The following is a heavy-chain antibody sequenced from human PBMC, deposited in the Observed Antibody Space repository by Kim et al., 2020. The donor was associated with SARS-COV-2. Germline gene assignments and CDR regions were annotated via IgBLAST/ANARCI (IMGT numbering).Heavy chain of an antibody. V-gene: IGHV3-23*01. Sequence: SGGSTYYADSVKGRFTISRDNSKNTLYLQMNSLRAEDTAVYYCALTTADYWGQGTLVTVSS. J-gene: IGHJ4*02. CDR3: ALTTADY. CDR2: SGGST. D-gene: IGHD4-17*01.